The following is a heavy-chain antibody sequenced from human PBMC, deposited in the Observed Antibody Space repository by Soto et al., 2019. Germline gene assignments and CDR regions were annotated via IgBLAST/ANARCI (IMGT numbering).Heavy chain of an antibody. Sequence: EVQLVESGGGLVQPGRSLRLSCAASGFTFDDYAMHWVRQAPGKGLEWVSGISWNSGSIGYADSVKGRFTISRDNAKNSLYLQMNSLRGEDTALYYCAKDKGIAVAGPSFDYWGQGTQVTVSS. J-gene: IGHJ4*02. CDR3: AKDKGIAVAGPSFDY. D-gene: IGHD6-19*01. CDR1: GFTFDDYA. V-gene: IGHV3-9*01. CDR2: ISWNSGSI.